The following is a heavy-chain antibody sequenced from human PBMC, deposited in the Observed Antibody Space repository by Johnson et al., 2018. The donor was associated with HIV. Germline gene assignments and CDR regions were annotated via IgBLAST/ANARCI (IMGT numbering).Heavy chain of an antibody. Sequence: VQLVESGGGLVQPGGSLRLSCAASGFTFSSYWMSWVRQAPGKGLEWVANIKQDGSEKYYVDSVKGRFTISRDNAKNSLYLQMNSLGPEDTAVYYCAKPPSMWADAFDIWGQGTMVTVSS. CDR1: GFTFSSYW. D-gene: IGHD1-26*01. CDR3: AKPPSMWADAFDI. V-gene: IGHV3-7*01. J-gene: IGHJ3*02. CDR2: IKQDGSEK.